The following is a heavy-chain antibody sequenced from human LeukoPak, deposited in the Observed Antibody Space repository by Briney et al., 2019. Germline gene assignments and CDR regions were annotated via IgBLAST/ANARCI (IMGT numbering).Heavy chain of an antibody. CDR3: ARSSPWYSSSALLSY. J-gene: IGHJ4*02. CDR2: INHSGST. Sequence: SETLSLTCAVYGGSFSGYYWSWIRQPPGKGLEWIGEINHSGSTNYNPSLKSRVTISVDTSKNQFSLKLSSVTAADTAVYYCARSSPWYSSSALLSYWGQGTLVTVSS. CDR1: GGSFSGYY. V-gene: IGHV4-34*01. D-gene: IGHD6-13*01.